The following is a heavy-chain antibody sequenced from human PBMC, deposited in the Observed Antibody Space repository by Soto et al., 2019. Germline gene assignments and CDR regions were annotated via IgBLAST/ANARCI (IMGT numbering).Heavy chain of an antibody. Sequence: QVQLVQSGAEAKKPGTSVKVSCKVSGGTFSSYAISWVRQAPGQGLEWMGEIISIFGTAMYAQKFQGRVTIIADESASTAYMELSSLRSDDTAVYYCARGGKERFRGSGMDVWGQGTTVTVSS. V-gene: IGHV1-69*01. CDR1: GGTFSSYA. CDR3: ARGGKERFRGSGMDV. J-gene: IGHJ6*02. CDR2: IISIFGTA. D-gene: IGHD1-1*01.